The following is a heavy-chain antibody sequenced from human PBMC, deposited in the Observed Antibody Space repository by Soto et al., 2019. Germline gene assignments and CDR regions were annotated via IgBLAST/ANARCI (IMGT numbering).Heavy chain of an antibody. CDR1: GITFSSYA. Sequence: GGSLRLSCAASGITFSSYAMNWVRQAPGKGLEWVSSISGSGGITHYADSVKGRFTISRDNSKNTLYLQMNTLRAEDTAIYYCAKAVATTFGWFDPWGQGTLVTVSS. V-gene: IGHV3-23*01. D-gene: IGHD2-15*01. CDR2: ISGSGGIT. CDR3: AKAVATTFGWFDP. J-gene: IGHJ5*02.